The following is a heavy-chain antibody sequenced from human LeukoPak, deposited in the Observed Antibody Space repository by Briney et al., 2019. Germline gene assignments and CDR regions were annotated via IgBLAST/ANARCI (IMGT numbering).Heavy chain of an antibody. CDR2: ISGSGSST. D-gene: IGHD2-2*01. V-gene: IGHV3-23*01. CDR1: GFTFTNYA. J-gene: IGHJ4*01. CDR3: SKVSTDLLHFIVVLPAVLYYFDY. Sequence: GGSLRPSCAASGFTFTNYAMSWVRQAPGKGLEWVSTISGSGSSTYYADSVKGRFTISRDNSRTALYLQMSSLRAEDTAVDYCSKVSTDLLHFIVVLPAVLYYFDY.